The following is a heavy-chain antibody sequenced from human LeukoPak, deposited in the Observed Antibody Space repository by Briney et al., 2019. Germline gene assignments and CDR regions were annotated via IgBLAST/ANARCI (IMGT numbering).Heavy chain of an antibody. CDR3: ARDGQWLDRLMGYYYYMDV. CDR2: IYHSGST. D-gene: IGHD6-19*01. CDR1: GGSISSSNW. V-gene: IGHV4-4*02. J-gene: IGHJ6*03. Sequence: SETLSLTCAVSGGSISSSNWWSWVRQPPGKGLEWIGEIYHSGSTNYNPSLKSRVTISVDKSKNQFSLKLSSVTAADTAVYYCARDGQWLDRLMGYYYYMDVWGKGTTVTVSS.